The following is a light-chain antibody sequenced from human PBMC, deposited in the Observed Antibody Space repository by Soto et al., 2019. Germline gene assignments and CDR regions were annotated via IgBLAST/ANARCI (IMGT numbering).Light chain of an antibody. CDR1: QSISSY. CDR3: LQDYTYFWM. Sequence: DIQMTQSPSTLSASVGDRVTITCRASQSISSYLNWYQQKPGKAPKLLIYAASSLQSGVPSRFSGSGSGTEFTLTISSLQPEDSATYYCLQDYTYFWMFGQGTKVDIK. V-gene: IGKV1-39*01. J-gene: IGKJ1*01. CDR2: AAS.